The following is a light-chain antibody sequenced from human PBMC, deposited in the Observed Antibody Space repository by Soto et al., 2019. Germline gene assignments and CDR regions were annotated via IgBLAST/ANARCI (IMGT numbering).Light chain of an antibody. J-gene: IGKJ5*01. CDR1: RSVRSSY. CDR2: GAS. V-gene: IGKV3-20*01. Sequence: EFVLTQSPGTPSLSPGERATLSCRASRSVRSSYLAWYQQKPGQAPRLLIYGASSRATDIPDRFSGSGSGTDFTLTITRLEPEDFAMYYCQQYEISPPITFGQGTRLEIK. CDR3: QQYEISPPIT.